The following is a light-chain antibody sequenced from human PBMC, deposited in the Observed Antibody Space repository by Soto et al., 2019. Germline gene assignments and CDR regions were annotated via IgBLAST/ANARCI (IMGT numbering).Light chain of an antibody. CDR1: QSVSYY. CDR3: QQYNSYPWT. CDR2: DAS. V-gene: IGKV3-11*01. Sequence: EIVLTQSPATLSLSPGDIATLSCRASQSVSYYLAWYQQKPGQAPRLIIYDASSRATGVPDRFSGSGSGTECTLTISSLQPDDFATYYCQQYNSYPWTFGQGTKVDIK. J-gene: IGKJ1*01.